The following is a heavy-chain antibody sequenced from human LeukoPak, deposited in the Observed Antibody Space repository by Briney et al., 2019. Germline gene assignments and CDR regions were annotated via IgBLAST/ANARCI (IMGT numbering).Heavy chain of an antibody. CDR1: GGTFSSYA. J-gene: IGHJ2*01. D-gene: IGHD3-22*01. Sequence: SVKVSCKACGGTFSSYAISWVRQAPGQGLEWMGGIIPIFGTANYAQKFQGRVTITTDESTSTAYMELSSLRSEDTAVYYCARVAPYYYDSSGYYAPYWYFDLWGRGTLVTVSS. CDR2: IIPIFGTA. CDR3: ARVAPYYYDSSGYYAPYWYFDL. V-gene: IGHV1-69*05.